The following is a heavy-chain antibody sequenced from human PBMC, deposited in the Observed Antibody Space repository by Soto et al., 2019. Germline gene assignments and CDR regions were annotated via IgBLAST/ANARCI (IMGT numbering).Heavy chain of an antibody. J-gene: IGHJ4*02. V-gene: IGHV4-31*03. CDR3: ARGGIAAPVDY. D-gene: IGHD6-13*01. CDR2: IYYGGST. Sequence: QVQLQESGPGLVKPSQTLSLTCTVSGGSISSGGYYWSWIRQHPGKGLEWIGYIYYGGSTYYNPSLKSRVTISVDTSKNQFSLKLSSVTAADAAVYYCARGGIAAPVDYWGQGTLVTVSS. CDR1: GGSISSGGYY.